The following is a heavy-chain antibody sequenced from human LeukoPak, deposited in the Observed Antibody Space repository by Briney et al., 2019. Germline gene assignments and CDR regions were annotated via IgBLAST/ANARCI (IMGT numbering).Heavy chain of an antibody. CDR2: IYTSGST. V-gene: IGHV4-61*02. Sequence: PSETLSLTCTGSGGSISSGSYYWRWIRQPAGKGLEWIGRIYTSGSTIYNPSLKSRVTISVDTSKNQFSLKLSSVTAADTAVYYCARWHCSSTSCYAGVWGQGTLVTVSS. J-gene: IGHJ4*02. CDR1: GGSISSGSYY. CDR3: ARWHCSSTSCYAGV. D-gene: IGHD2-2*01.